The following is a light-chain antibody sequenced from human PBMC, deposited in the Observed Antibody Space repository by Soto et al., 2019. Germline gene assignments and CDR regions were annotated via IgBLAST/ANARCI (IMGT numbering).Light chain of an antibody. J-gene: IGKJ5*01. CDR1: QSVSSY. CDR3: QQRSNWPT. CDR2: DAS. V-gene: IGKV3-11*01. Sequence: EIVLTQSPATVSFSPGERATLSFRASQSVSSYLAWYQQKPGQAPRLLIYDASNRATGIPARFSGSGSGTDFTLTISSLEPEDFAVYYCQQRSNWPTFGQGTRLEI.